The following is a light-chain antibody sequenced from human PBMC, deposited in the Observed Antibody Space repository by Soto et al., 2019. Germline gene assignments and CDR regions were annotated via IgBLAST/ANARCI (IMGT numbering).Light chain of an antibody. CDR3: QQSYSKWT. Sequence: DIQMTQSPSSLSASVGDRVTITCRAKESVSSYVNWYQQKPGKAPKLLIYAASSLQSGVPARFSGSGSVTDFTLTVSGLQPEDFATYYCQQSYSKWTFGQGTKVEIK. V-gene: IGKV1-39*01. CDR1: ESVSSY. CDR2: AAS. J-gene: IGKJ1*01.